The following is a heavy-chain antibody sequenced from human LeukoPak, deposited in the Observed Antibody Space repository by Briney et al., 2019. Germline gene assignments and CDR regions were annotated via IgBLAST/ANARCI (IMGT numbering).Heavy chain of an antibody. D-gene: IGHD2-2*01. CDR2: IYSGGSA. CDR1: GFTVSSNY. Sequence: PGGSLRLSCAASGFTVSSNYMSWVRQAPGKGLEWVSVIYSGGSAYYADSVKGRFTISRDNSKNTLFLQMNGLRAEDTAVYYCAKDRSCSGSSCNVGSWGQGTMVTVSS. CDR3: AKDRSCSGSSCNVGS. J-gene: IGHJ3*01. V-gene: IGHV3-53*01.